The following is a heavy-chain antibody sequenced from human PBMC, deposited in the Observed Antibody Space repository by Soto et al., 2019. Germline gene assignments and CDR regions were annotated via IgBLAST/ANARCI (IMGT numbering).Heavy chain of an antibody. CDR3: ASESTYYYDSSGYVGFDY. Sequence: SVKVSCKASGGSFSSYAISWVRQAPGQGLEWMGGIIPIFGTANYAQKFQGRVTITADESTSTAYMELSSLRSEDTAVYYCASESTYYYDSSGYVGFDYWGQGTLVTVSS. CDR1: GGSFSSYA. CDR2: IIPIFGTA. D-gene: IGHD3-22*01. V-gene: IGHV1-69*13. J-gene: IGHJ4*02.